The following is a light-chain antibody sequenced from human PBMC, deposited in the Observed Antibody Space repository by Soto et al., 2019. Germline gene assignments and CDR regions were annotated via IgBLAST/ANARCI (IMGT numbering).Light chain of an antibody. V-gene: IGLV2-14*03. Sequence: QSVLTQPASVSGSPGQSITISCTGTSSDVGGYDYVSWYQQHPGKAPKLMIYDVSNRPSGVSNRFSGSKSGNTASLTISGLQAEDEADYYCSSSTSSITLVFGGGTKVTVL. CDR2: DVS. J-gene: IGLJ2*01. CDR3: SSSTSSITLV. CDR1: SSDVGGYDY.